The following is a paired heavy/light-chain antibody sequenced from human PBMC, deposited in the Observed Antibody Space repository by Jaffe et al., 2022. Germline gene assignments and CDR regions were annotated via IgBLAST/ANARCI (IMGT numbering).Heavy chain of an antibody. CDR3: ARVSRPNLYYYGSGSYYNVAVAFDI. CDR2: ISSSGSTI. Sequence: EVQLVESGGGLVQPGGSLRLSCAASGFTFSSYEMNWVRQAPGKGLEWVSYISSSGSTIYYADSVKGRFTISRDNAKNSLYLQMNSLRAEDTAVYYCARVSRPNLYYYGSGSYYNVAVAFDIWGQGTMVTVSS. J-gene: IGHJ3*02. CDR1: GFTFSSYE. D-gene: IGHD3-10*01. V-gene: IGHV3-48*03.
Light chain of an antibody. CDR3: QQYNNWPPAWT. J-gene: IGKJ1*01. Sequence: EIVMTQSPATLSVSPGERATLSCRASQSVSSNLAWYQQKPGQAPRLLIYGASTRATGIPARFSGSGSGTEFTLTISSLQSEDFAVYYCQQYNNWPPAWTFGQGTKVEIK. V-gene: IGKV3-15*01. CDR1: QSVSSN. CDR2: GAS.